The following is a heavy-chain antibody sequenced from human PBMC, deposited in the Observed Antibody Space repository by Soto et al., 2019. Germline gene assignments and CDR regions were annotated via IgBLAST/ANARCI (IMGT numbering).Heavy chain of an antibody. J-gene: IGHJ4*02. D-gene: IGHD4-17*01. CDR2: IYNSGST. CDR1: GGSISSYY. V-gene: IGHV4-59*01. Sequence: KPSETLSLTCTVSGGSISSYYWSWIRQPPGKGLEWIGYIYNSGSTNYNPSLKSRVTISVDTSKNQFSLKLSSVTAADTAVYYCAYRDSRGTFDSWGQGSLVTVSS. CDR3: AYRDSRGTFDS.